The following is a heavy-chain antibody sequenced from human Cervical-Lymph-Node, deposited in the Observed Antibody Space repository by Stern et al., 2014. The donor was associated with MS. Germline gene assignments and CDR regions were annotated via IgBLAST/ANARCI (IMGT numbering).Heavy chain of an antibody. Sequence: QMQLVQSGGSVVQPGRSLRLSCAAAGFTFSSRGMHWVRQAPGKGLEWLAIIYYDGSNRYYADSVKGRFTISRDNSKNTLYLQMNSLRAEDTAVYYCAREGGNTAEYFQHWGQGTLVTVSS. CDR3: AREGGNTAEYFQH. CDR2: IYYDGSNR. D-gene: IGHD4-23*01. J-gene: IGHJ1*01. V-gene: IGHV3-33*01. CDR1: GFTFSSRG.